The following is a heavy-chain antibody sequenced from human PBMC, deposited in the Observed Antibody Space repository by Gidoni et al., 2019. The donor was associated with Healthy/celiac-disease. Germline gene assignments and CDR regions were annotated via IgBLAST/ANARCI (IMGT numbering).Heavy chain of an antibody. D-gene: IGHD3-10*01. CDR1: GGSISSYY. J-gene: IGHJ6*02. Sequence: QVQLQESGPGLVKPSETLSLTCTVSGGSISSYYWSWIRQPPGKGLEWIGYIYYSGSTNYNPSLKSRVTISVDTSKNQFSLKLSSVTAADTAVYYCARVTMVRGVDGLYYYYGMDVWGQGTTVTVSS. V-gene: IGHV4-59*01. CDR3: ARVTMVRGVDGLYYYYGMDV. CDR2: IYYSGST.